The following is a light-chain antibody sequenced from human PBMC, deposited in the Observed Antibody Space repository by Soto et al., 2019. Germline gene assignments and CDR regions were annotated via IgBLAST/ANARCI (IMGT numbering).Light chain of an antibody. J-gene: IGKJ2*01. Sequence: ELVLTQSPATLSLSPGERATLSCRASQSVAGYLAWYQQKPGQGPRLLIYDTSNRATGAPPRFSGSGSGTDFTLTISSLEPEDFAIYYCQHRSNCCMYTFCQGTKVDI. CDR3: QHRSNCCMYT. CDR1: QSVAGY. V-gene: IGKV3-11*01. CDR2: DTS.